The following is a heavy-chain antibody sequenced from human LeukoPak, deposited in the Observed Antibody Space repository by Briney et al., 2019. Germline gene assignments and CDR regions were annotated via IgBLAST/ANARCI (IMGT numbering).Heavy chain of an antibody. V-gene: IGHV4-39*07. CDR2: IYYSGST. Sequence: PSETLSLTCTVSGGSISSSSYYWGWIRQPPGKGLEWIGSIYYSGSTYYNPSLKSRVTISVDTSKNQFSLKLSSVTAADTAVYYCARGIHYLPPSEAGYYYMDVWGKGTTVTVSS. CDR1: GGSISSSSYY. CDR3: ARGIHYLPPSEAGYYYMDV. J-gene: IGHJ6*03. D-gene: IGHD3-10*01.